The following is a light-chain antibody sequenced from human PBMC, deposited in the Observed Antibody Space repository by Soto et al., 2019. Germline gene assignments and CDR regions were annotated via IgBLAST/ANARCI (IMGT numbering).Light chain of an antibody. CDR1: SGHSSYI. CDR3: ETWGSNTHTV. CDR2: LEGSGSY. V-gene: IGLV4-60*02. Sequence: QSVLTQSSSASASLGSSVKLTCTLSSGHSSYIIAWHQQQPGKAPRYLMKLEGSGSYNKGSGVPDRFSGSSSGADRYLTICNLQFEDEADYYCETWGSNTHTVFGGGTKVTVL. J-gene: IGLJ3*02.